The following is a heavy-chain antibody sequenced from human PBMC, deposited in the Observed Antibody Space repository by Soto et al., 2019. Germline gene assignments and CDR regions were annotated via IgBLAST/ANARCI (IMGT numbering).Heavy chain of an antibody. J-gene: IGHJ4*02. D-gene: IGHD3-16*01. CDR1: GFTFNTYD. CDR3: AREHWVGGVPCAY. V-gene: IGHV3-30*03. Sequence: PGGSLRLSCAVSGFTFNTYDMHWVRQAPGKGLEWVAALSYDGSDKYYADSVKGRFTISRDNSKNTLYLQMNSLRAEDTAVYYCAREHWVGGVPCAYWGQGTLVTVSS. CDR2: LSYDGSDK.